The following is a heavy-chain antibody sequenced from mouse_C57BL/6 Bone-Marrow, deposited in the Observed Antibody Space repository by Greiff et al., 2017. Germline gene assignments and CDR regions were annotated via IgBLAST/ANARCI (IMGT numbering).Heavy chain of an antibody. Sequence: VQGVESGPELVKPGASVKLSCKASGYTFTSYDINWVKQRPGQGLEWIGWIYPRDGSTKYNEKFKDKATLTVDTSSSTAYMELHSLTSEDSAVYFCARLEFDGSSGDWYFDVWGTGTTVTVSS. V-gene: IGHV1-85*01. D-gene: IGHD1-1*01. J-gene: IGHJ1*03. CDR1: GYTFTSYD. CDR3: ARLEFDGSSGDWYFDV. CDR2: IYPRDGST.